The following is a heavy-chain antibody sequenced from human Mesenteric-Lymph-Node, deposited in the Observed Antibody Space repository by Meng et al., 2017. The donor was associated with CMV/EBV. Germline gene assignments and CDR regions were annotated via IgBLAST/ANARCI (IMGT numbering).Heavy chain of an antibody. V-gene: IGHV3-23*01. J-gene: IGHJ3*02. D-gene: IGHD2-2*01. CDR3: ATLRPHHCSSTSCFGAFRI. CDR1: GFTFSRHA. CDR2: ISGSGGST. Sequence: GESLKTSCAASGFTFSRHAINWGRPAPGKGLEWVSAISGSGGSTFYADSVKGRFTISRDNSKNTLYLQMNSLRAEDTAVYYSATLRPHHCSSTSCFGAFRIWGQGTMVTVSS.